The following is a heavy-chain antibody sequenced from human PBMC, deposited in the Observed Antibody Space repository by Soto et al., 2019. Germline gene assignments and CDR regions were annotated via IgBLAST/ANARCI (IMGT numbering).Heavy chain of an antibody. Sequence: SETLSLTCTVSGGSISSGGYYWSWIRQHPGKGLEWIGYIYYSGSTYYNPSLKSRVTISVDTSKNQFSLKLSSVTAADTAVYYCARDVYYCDSSGYGEYYYYGMDVWGQGTTVTVSS. D-gene: IGHD3-22*01. V-gene: IGHV4-31*03. CDR1: GGSISSGGYY. CDR3: ARDVYYCDSSGYGEYYYYGMDV. CDR2: IYYSGST. J-gene: IGHJ6*02.